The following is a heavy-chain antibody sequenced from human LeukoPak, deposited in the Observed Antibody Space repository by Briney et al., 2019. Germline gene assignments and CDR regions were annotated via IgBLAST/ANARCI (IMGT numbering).Heavy chain of an antibody. CDR1: GFTFSTYT. CDR3: ARDAAGANWYFDL. Sequence: GGSLRLSCAASGFTFSTYTMNWVRQAPGKGLEWVSSISSSSSYIFWADSMRGRFAISRDNAKNSLFLQMSSLRAEDTAVYYCARDAAGANWYFDLWGRGTLVTVSS. J-gene: IGHJ2*01. V-gene: IGHV3-21*01. CDR2: ISSSSSYI. D-gene: IGHD3-10*01.